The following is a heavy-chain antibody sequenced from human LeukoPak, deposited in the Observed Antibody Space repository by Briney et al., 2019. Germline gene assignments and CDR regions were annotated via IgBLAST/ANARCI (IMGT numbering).Heavy chain of an antibody. CDR3: VRSVTTLSDFHN. V-gene: IGHV3-64D*09. CDR2: ISNYGGST. J-gene: IGHJ4*02. Sequence: GGSLRLSCLASEFTLSSYIMHWVRQAARRGLAYVYAISNYGGSTYYADSVKGRCTISRDHSKNTLYLQMNSLRPEDTAVYYCVRSVTTLSDFHNWGQGTLVTVSS. D-gene: IGHD4-17*01. CDR1: EFTLSSYI.